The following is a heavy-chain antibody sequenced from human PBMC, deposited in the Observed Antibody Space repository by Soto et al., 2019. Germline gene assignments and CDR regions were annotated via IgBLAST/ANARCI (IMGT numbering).Heavy chain of an antibody. J-gene: IGHJ4*02. D-gene: IGHD1-1*01. V-gene: IGHV4-31*03. Sequence: SETLFLTCTVSGGSISSGGSFWSWIRQHPGKGLEWVGYIYYFGSTYYNPSLKSRVTISVETSKNQFSLKLSSVTAADTAVYYCARGSRTSYNTDYWGQGTLVTVSS. CDR1: GGSISSGGSF. CDR2: IYYFGST. CDR3: ARGSRTSYNTDY.